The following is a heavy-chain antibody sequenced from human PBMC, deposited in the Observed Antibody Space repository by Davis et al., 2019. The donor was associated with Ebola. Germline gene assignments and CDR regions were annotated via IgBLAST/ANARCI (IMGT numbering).Heavy chain of an antibody. Sequence: GESLKISCKGSGYSFTSYWIAWVRQMPGKGLEWMGIIYPGDSDTRYSPSFRGQVTISADKSFSTAYLQWGGLQASDTAMYYCASSPYYYYGMDVWGQGTTVTVSS. CDR1: GYSFTSYW. CDR3: ASSPYYYYGMDV. V-gene: IGHV5-51*01. J-gene: IGHJ6*02. CDR2: IYPGDSDT.